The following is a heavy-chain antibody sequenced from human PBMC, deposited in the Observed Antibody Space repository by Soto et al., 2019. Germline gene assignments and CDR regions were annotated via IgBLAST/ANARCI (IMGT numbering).Heavy chain of an antibody. CDR2: IYPGDSDT. J-gene: IGHJ3*01. CDR3: AXXXGSYGXXXXXDX. Sequence: GESLKISCKGSGYSFTSYWIGWVRQMPGKGLEWMGIIYPGDSDTRYSPSFQGQVTISADKSISTAYLQWSSLKASDTAMYYCAXXXGSYGXXXXXDXXGXGTMVTVSS. CDR1: GYSFTSYW. D-gene: IGHD5-18*01. V-gene: IGHV5-51*01.